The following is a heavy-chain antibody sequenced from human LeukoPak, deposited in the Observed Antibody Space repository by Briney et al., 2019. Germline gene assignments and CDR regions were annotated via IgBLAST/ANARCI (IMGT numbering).Heavy chain of an antibody. Sequence: GGSLRLSCAASGFTFSSYAMSWVRQDPGKGLEWVSVISDTGSSAYFADSVKGRFTISRDNSKNTLYLQMSSLRAEDTAVYYCAKVGNSSTYYPYYFDYWGQGTLVTVSS. J-gene: IGHJ4*02. CDR3: AKVGNSSTYYPYYFDY. V-gene: IGHV3-23*01. CDR2: ISDTGSSA. D-gene: IGHD3-22*01. CDR1: GFTFSSYA.